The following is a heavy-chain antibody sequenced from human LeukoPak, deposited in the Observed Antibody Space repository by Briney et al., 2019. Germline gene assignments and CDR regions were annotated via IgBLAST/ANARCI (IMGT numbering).Heavy chain of an antibody. CDR1: GFTFSSYA. CDR3: AKDGRDGYNYPSHYFDY. D-gene: IGHD5-24*01. CDR2: ISYDGSNK. V-gene: IGHV3-30*18. J-gene: IGHJ4*02. Sequence: PGGSLRLSCTASGFTFSSYAMHWVRLAPGKGLEWVAVISYDGSNKYYADSVKGRFTISRDNSKNTLYLQMNSLRAEDAAVYYCAKDGRDGYNYPSHYFDYWGQGTLVTVSS.